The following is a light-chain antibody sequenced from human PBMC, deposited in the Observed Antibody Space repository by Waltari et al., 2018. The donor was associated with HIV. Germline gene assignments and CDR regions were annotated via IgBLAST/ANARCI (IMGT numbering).Light chain of an antibody. CDR2: EVS. CDR3: TSYTSSSPCV. CDR1: SSDVGGSNY. V-gene: IGLV2-14*01. J-gene: IGLJ1*01. Sequence: QSALTQPASVSGSPGQSITISCTGTSSDVGGSNYFSWYQQHPDRAPKLMIYEVSNRPSGVSNRFSGSKSGNTASLTISGLQAEDEADYYCTSYTSSSPCVFGTGTKVTVL.